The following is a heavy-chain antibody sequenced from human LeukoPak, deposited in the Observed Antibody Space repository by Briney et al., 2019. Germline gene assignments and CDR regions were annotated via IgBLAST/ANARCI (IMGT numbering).Heavy chain of an antibody. Sequence: SETLSLTCTVSGGSVSSGSYYWSWIRQPPGKGLEWIGYIYYSGSTNYNPSLKSRVTISVDTSKNQFSLKLSSVTAADTAVYYCARDGSTGLDYWGQGTLVTVSS. D-gene: IGHD3-10*01. CDR2: IYYSGST. J-gene: IGHJ4*02. V-gene: IGHV4-61*01. CDR1: GGSVSSGSYY. CDR3: ARDGSTGLDY.